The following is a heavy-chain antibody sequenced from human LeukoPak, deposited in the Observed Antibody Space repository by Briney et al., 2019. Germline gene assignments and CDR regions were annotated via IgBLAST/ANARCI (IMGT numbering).Heavy chain of an antibody. V-gene: IGHV3-30*19. J-gene: IGHJ6*02. CDR1: GFTFSSYG. CDR3: ARDVRAYGMDV. Sequence: GGSLRLSRAASGFTFSSYGMHWVRQAPGKGLEWVAVISYDGSNKYYADSVKGRFTISRDNSKNTLYLQMNSLRAEDTAVYYCARDVRAYGMDVWGQGTTVTVSS. CDR2: ISYDGSNK.